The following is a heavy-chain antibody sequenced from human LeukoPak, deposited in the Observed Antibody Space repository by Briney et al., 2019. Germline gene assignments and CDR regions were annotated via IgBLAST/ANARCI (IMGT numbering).Heavy chain of an antibody. CDR1: GGTFSSYA. CDR3: AREGRYCSGGSCLNWFDP. CDR2: IIPIFGTA. J-gene: IGHJ5*02. Sequence: EASVKVSCKASGGTFSSYAISWVRQAPGQGLEWMGRIIPIFGTANYAQKFQGRVTITTDESTSTAYMELSSLRSEDTAVHYCAREGRYCSGGSCLNWFDPWGQGTLVTVSS. D-gene: IGHD2-15*01. V-gene: IGHV1-69*05.